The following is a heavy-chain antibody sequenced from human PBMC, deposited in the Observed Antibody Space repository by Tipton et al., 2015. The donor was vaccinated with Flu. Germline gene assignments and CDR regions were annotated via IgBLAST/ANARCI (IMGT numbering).Heavy chain of an antibody. Sequence: TLSLTCTVSGGFISSGGYYWSWIRQHPGKGLEWIGYIYYSGSTYYNPSLKSRVTISVDTSKNQLSLKLRSVTAADTAVYYCARGGRDYYDSSGYSDWYFDLWGRGTLVTVSS. V-gene: IGHV4-31*03. CDR3: ARGGRDYYDSSGYSDWYFDL. CDR2: IYYSGST. D-gene: IGHD3-22*01. CDR1: GGFISSGGYY. J-gene: IGHJ2*01.